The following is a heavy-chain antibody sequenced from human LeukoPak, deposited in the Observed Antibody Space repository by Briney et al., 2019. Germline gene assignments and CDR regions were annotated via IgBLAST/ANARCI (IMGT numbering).Heavy chain of an antibody. D-gene: IGHD3-10*01. CDR2: ISYDGSNK. J-gene: IGHJ4*02. V-gene: IGHV3-30*01. CDR1: GFTFSSYA. Sequence: GGSLRLSCAASGFTFSSYAMHWVRQAPGNGLEWVAVISYDGSNKYYADSVKGRFTISRDNSKNTLYLQMNSLRAEDTAVYYCARDPYYGSGSQGAYYFDYWGQGTLVTVSS. CDR3: ARDPYYGSGSQGAYYFDY.